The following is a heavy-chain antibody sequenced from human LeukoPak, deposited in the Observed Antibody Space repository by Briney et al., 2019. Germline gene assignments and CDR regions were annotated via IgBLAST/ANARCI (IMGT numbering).Heavy chain of an antibody. D-gene: IGHD4-11*01. CDR1: GFTFSSYG. CDR3: ARDPGLYSNYEAGVGPD. J-gene: IGHJ4*02. CDR2: IRYDGSNK. V-gene: IGHV3-30*02. Sequence: GGSLRLSCAASGFTFSSYGMHWVRQAPGKGLEWVAFIRYDGSNKYYADSVKGRFTISRDNSKNTLYLQMNSLRAEDTAVYYCARDPGLYSNYEAGVGPDWGQGTLVTVSS.